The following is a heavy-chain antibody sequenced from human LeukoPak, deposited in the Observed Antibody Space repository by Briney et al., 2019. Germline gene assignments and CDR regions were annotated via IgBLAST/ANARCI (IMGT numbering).Heavy chain of an antibody. CDR1: GFTFSNYW. Sequence: GGSLRLSCAASGFTFSNYWMSWVRQAPGKGLEWVANIKQNGSEKTYVDSVKGRFIISRDNAKNSLYLQMDSLRAEDTAVYYCARGGIITSYAFEIWGQGAMATVSS. J-gene: IGHJ3*02. CDR2: IKQNGSEK. CDR3: ARGGIITSYAFEI. V-gene: IGHV3-7*04. D-gene: IGHD6-6*01.